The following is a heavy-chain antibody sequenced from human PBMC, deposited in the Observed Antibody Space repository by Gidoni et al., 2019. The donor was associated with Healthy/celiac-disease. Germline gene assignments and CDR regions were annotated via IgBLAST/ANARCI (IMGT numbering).Heavy chain of an antibody. CDR2: IYWDDDK. V-gene: IGHV2-5*02. CDR1: WFSLSTSGVG. Sequence: QITLKESRPTLVKPTQTLTLTCTFSWFSLSTSGVGVGWIRQPPGKALEWLALIYWDDDKRYPPSLKSRLTITKDTSKNQVVLTMTNMDPVDTATYYWAHRRLLRDSTIFWGQGTLVTVSS. J-gene: IGHJ4*02. CDR3: AHRRLLRDSTIF. D-gene: IGHD2-21*01.